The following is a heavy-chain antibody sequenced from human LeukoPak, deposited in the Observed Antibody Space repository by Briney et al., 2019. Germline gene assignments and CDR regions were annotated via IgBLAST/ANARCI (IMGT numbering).Heavy chain of an antibody. CDR3: ARDRRGDSYGPLDS. V-gene: IGHV3-48*01. CDR1: GFTFSSYA. D-gene: IGHD5-18*01. CDR2: ISSSSSVI. J-gene: IGHJ4*02. Sequence: GGSLRLSCAASGFTFSSYAMSWVRQAPGKGLEWVSYISSSSSVIYHVDSVKGRFTISRDNAKNSLYLQMNSLTAEDTAVYYCARDRRGDSYGPLDSWGQGTLVTVSS.